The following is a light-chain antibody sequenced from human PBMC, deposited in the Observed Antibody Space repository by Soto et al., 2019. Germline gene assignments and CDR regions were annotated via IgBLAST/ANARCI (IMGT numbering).Light chain of an antibody. J-gene: IGKJ2*01. V-gene: IGKV3-20*01. CDR2: GAS. CDR1: HSVSSTY. CDR3: QQYGSSPPYT. Sequence: EIVLTQSPGTLSLSPGERATLSCRASHSVSSTYLAWYQQKPGQAPRLLIYGASSRATGIPDRFSGSGSGTDFTLTISRLEPDDFAVDYCQQYGSSPPYTFGQGTKLEIK.